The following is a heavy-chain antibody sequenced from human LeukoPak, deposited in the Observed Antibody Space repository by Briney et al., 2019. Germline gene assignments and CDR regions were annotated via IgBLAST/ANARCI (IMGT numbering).Heavy chain of an antibody. Sequence: KSSETLSLTCTVSGGSISSYYWNWIRQPPGKGLEWIGYFFYSGSTNYNPSLKSRVTISVDTSKNQFSLKLSSVTAADTAVYYCARGLPRTYMVRGVRYWFDPWGQGTLVTVSS. CDR1: GGSISSYY. CDR3: ARGLPRTYMVRGVRYWFDP. J-gene: IGHJ5*02. D-gene: IGHD3-10*01. CDR2: FFYSGST. V-gene: IGHV4-59*12.